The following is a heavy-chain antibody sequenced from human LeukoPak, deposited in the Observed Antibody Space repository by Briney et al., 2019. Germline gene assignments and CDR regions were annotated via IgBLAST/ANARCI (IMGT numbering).Heavy chain of an antibody. CDR1: GGSFSGYY. Sequence: PSETLSLTCAVYGGSFSGYYWSWIRQPPGKGLEWIGEINHSGSTNYNPSLKSRVTISVDTSKNQFSLKLSSVTAADTAVYYCARLRPSYYYGSGSPHDAFDIWGQGTMVTVSS. CDR3: ARLRPSYYYGSGSPHDAFDI. V-gene: IGHV4-34*01. J-gene: IGHJ3*02. D-gene: IGHD3-10*01. CDR2: INHSGST.